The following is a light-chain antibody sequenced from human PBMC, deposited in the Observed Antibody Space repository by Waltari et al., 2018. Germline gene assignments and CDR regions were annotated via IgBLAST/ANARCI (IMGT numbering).Light chain of an antibody. Sequence: SYVLTQPPSVSLAPGKTARITCMGKNIASKSGNWYQQKSGQAPIRVMYYYSDRPSGIPERLSGSNSGNTATLSISRVEAGDEADYYCQVWDGATDHWVFGGGTKLTVL. J-gene: IGLJ3*02. CDR3: QVWDGATDHWV. CDR2: YYS. CDR1: NIASKS. V-gene: IGLV3-21*04.